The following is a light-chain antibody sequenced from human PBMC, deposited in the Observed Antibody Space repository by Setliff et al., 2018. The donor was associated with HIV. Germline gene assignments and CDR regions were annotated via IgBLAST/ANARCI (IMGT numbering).Light chain of an antibody. V-gene: IGKV1-5*03. CDR3: QQYNTSLFT. CDR1: QSIGTW. Sequence: DIRMTQSPSTLSASVRDRVTITCRASQSIGTWLAWFQQKPGKAPKLLIYKASTVESGVPERFSGSGSGTQFTLTISSLQPDDFATYYCQQYNTSLFTFGPGTKVDIK. CDR2: KAS. J-gene: IGKJ3*01.